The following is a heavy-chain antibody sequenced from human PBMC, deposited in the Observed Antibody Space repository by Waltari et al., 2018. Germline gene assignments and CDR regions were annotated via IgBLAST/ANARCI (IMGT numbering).Heavy chain of an antibody. CDR3: ARDGHGQQLAY. CDR2: ISWDGGDR. J-gene: IGHJ1*01. CDR1: GFTFEDFT. D-gene: IGHD6-13*01. Sequence: EVRLVESGGVGVQPGGSLRLSCAGSGFTFEDFTMHWVRQAPGKGLEWVAYISWDGGDRFYADSVKGRFTISRDNTKNSLYLQMNSLRTDDTALYYCARDGHGQQLAYWGQGTLVTVSS. V-gene: IGHV3-43*01.